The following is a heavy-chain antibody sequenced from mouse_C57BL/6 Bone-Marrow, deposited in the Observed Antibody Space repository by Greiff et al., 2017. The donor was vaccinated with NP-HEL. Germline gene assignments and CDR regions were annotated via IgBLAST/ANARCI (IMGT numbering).Heavy chain of an antibody. CDR2: IWSGGST. CDR1: GFSLTSYG. Sequence: VQLVESGPGLVQPSQSLSITCTVSGFSLTSYGVHWVRQSPGKGLEWLGVIWSGGSTDYNAAFISRLSTSKDNSKSQVFFKMNSLQADDTAIYYCASFTTKGAYWGQGTLVTVSA. V-gene: IGHV2-2*01. CDR3: ASFTTKGAY. D-gene: IGHD1-1*01. J-gene: IGHJ3*01.